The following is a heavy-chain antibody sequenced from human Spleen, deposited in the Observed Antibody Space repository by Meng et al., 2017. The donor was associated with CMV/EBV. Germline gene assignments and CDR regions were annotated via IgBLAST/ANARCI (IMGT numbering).Heavy chain of an antibody. CDR1: GGTFSSYA. CDR2: IIPILGIA. CDR3: ARGWGFNTYYDFWSGYYQNWFDP. J-gene: IGHJ5*02. Sequence: SVKVSCKASGGTFSSYAISWVRQAPGQGLEWMGGIIPILGIANYAQKFQGRVTITADKSTSTAYMELSSLRSEDTAVYYCARGWGFNTYYDFWSGYYQNWFDPWGQGTLVTVSS. D-gene: IGHD3-3*01. V-gene: IGHV1-69*10.